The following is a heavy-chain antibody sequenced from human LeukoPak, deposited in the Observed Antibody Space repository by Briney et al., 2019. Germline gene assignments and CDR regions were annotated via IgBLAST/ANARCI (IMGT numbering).Heavy chain of an antibody. J-gene: IGHJ4*02. V-gene: IGHV3-30*02. D-gene: IGHD4-23*01. Sequence: GGSLRLSCAASGFTFSSYGMHWVRQAPGKGLEWVAFIRYDGSNKYYADSVKGRFTISRDNSKNTLYLQMNSLRAEDTAVYYCARDDYGGRGEFDYWGQGTLVTVSS. CDR1: GFTFSSYG. CDR2: IRYDGSNK. CDR3: ARDDYGGRGEFDY.